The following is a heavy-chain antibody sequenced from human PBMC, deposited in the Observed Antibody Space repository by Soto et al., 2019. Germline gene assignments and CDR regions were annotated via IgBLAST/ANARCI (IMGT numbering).Heavy chain of an antibody. J-gene: IGHJ4*02. V-gene: IGHV3-23*01. D-gene: IGHD6-13*01. CDR3: ERVAKEYSSTKRRFDF. CDR2: ISGSGGSI. Sequence: GGSXRLSCAASGFTFGSYSMSWVRQAPGKGLEWVSSISGSGGSIYYAHSVKGRFTISRHKTKKTLDLQMNSLRAEDTAVYNCERVAKEYSSTKRRFDFWGPGTLVTV. CDR1: GFTFGSYS.